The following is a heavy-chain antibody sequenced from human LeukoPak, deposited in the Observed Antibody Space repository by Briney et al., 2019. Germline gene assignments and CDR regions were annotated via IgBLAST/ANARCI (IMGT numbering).Heavy chain of an antibody. V-gene: IGHV1-18*01. D-gene: IGHD3-10*01. J-gene: IGHJ4*02. CDR2: ISAYNGNT. CDR3: ARILYYYGSGSPGDYFDY. CDR1: GYTFTSYA. Sequence: ASANVSCKASGYTFTSYAMNWVRRAPGQGLEWMGWISAYNGNTNYAQKLQGRVTMTTDTSTSTAYMELRSLRSDDTAVYYCARILYYYGSGSPGDYFDYWGQGTLVTVSS.